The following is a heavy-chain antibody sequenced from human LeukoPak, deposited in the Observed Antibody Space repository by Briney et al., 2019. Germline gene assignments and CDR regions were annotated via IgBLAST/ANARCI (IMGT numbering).Heavy chain of an antibody. D-gene: IGHD4-17*01. J-gene: IGHJ4*02. V-gene: IGHV3-30*02. Sequence: GGSLRLSCAASGFTFSSYSMNWVRQAPGKGLEWVTFIRYDGSNKFYTNSVKGRFTISRDNSKHTLYLQMDSLRAEDTAVYYCAKNRGYGDYYFDYWGQGTLVTVSS. CDR3: AKNRGYGDYYFDY. CDR1: GFTFSSYS. CDR2: IRYDGSNK.